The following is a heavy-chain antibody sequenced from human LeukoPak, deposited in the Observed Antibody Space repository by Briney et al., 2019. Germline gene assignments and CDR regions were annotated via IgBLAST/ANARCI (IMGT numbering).Heavy chain of an antibody. Sequence: SETLSLTCTVSGGSISSSSYYWGWIRQHPGKGLEWIGYIYYSGSTYYNPSLKSRVTISVDTSKNQFSLKLSSVTAADTAVYYCARGYDYGDYGDYWGQGTLVTVSS. CDR3: ARGYDYGDYGDY. V-gene: IGHV4-31*03. CDR1: GGSISSSSYY. CDR2: IYYSGST. J-gene: IGHJ4*02. D-gene: IGHD4-17*01.